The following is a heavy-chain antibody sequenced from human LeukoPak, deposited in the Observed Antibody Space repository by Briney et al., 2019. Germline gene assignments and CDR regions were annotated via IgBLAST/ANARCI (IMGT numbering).Heavy chain of an antibody. J-gene: IGHJ6*03. Sequence: PGGSLRLSCAASGFTFSDYYMSWIRQAPGKGLEWVSYISSSGSTIYYADSVKGRFTISRDNAKNSLYLQMNSLRADDTAVYYCARFAAGGSYYYYIDVWGKGTTVTVSS. V-gene: IGHV3-11*04. CDR3: ARFAAGGSYYYYIDV. D-gene: IGHD6-25*01. CDR1: GFTFSDYY. CDR2: ISSSGSTI.